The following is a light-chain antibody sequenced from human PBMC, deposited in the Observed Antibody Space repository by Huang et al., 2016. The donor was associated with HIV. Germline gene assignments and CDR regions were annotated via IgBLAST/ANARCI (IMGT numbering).Light chain of an antibody. CDR2: DAS. Sequence: DIQMTQSPSSLSASVGDRVTITCQARQDISNYLNWYQQKPGKAPKLLIYDASNLETGVSSRFSGSGSGTDFTFTISRLQPEDIATYYCQHYDNLRTFGQGTKVEIK. V-gene: IGKV1-33*01. J-gene: IGKJ1*01. CDR3: QHYDNLRT. CDR1: QDISNY.